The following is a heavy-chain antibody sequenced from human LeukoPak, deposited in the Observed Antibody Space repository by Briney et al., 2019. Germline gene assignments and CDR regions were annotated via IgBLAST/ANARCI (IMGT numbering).Heavy chain of an antibody. J-gene: IGHJ6*02. CDR3: ARLRSRGGYNSAPYYYYGMDV. CDR2: INPNSGGT. D-gene: IGHD5-24*01. CDR1: GYTFTGYY. Sequence: GASVKVSCKASGYTFTGYYMHWVRQAPGQGLEWMGWINPNSGGTNYAQKFQGRVTMTRDTSISTAYMELSRLRSDDTAVYYCARLRSRGGYNSAPYYYYGMDVWGQGTTVTVSS. V-gene: IGHV1-2*02.